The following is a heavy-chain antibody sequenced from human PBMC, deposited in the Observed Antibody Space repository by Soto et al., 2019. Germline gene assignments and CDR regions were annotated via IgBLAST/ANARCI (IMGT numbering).Heavy chain of an antibody. D-gene: IGHD1-26*01. J-gene: IGHJ4*02. Sequence: EVQLLESGGGLVQPGGSLRLSCAASGFTFSSYAMSWVRQAPGKGLEWVSAISGSGGSTYYADSVKGRFTISRDNSKNTLYLQMNSLRAEETAVYYCAKDGPSGSYYPYYFDYWGQGTLVTVSS. V-gene: IGHV3-23*01. CDR1: GFTFSSYA. CDR3: AKDGPSGSYYPYYFDY. CDR2: ISGSGGST.